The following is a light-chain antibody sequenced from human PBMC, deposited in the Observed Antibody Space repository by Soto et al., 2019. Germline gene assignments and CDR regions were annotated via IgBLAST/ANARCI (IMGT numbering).Light chain of an antibody. CDR1: SSDVGGNKY. CDR3: ASSTREGLYV. CDR2: KVT. V-gene: IGLV2-14*01. Sequence: QSVLTQPASVSGSPGQSITISCTGTSSDVGGNKYVSWYQQYPGKVPKLLINKVTNRPSGVSYRFSGSKSGNTASLTISALLAEDEADYFYASSTREGLYVFAPGSKDT. J-gene: IGLJ1*01.